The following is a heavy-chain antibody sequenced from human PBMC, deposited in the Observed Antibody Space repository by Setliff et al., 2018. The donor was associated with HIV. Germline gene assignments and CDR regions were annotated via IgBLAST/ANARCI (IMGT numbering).Heavy chain of an antibody. J-gene: IGHJ4*02. D-gene: IGHD3-22*01. Sequence: LRLSCVASGFSFSRYTMMWVRQAPGKGLEWVSSITSNLNYRYADSVKGRFTISRDNTKNSLYLQMNSLRAEDTAVYYCARGDSFVYSYVYPDYWGPGTLVTFSS. CDR3: ARGDSFVYSYVYPDY. V-gene: IGHV3-21*01. CDR1: GFSFSRYT. CDR2: ITSNLNYR.